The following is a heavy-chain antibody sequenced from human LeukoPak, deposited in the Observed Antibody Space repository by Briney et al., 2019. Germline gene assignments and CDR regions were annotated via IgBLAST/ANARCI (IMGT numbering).Heavy chain of an antibody. V-gene: IGHV1-2*02. Sequence: EASVKVSCKASGYTFTGYYMHWVRQAPGQGLEWTGWINPNSGGTNYAQKFQGRVTMTRDTSISTAYMELSRLRSDDTAVYYCARVGGYDSFDYFDYWGQGTLVTVSS. CDR2: INPNSGGT. J-gene: IGHJ4*02. CDR3: ARVGGYDSFDYFDY. CDR1: GYTFTGYY. D-gene: IGHD5-12*01.